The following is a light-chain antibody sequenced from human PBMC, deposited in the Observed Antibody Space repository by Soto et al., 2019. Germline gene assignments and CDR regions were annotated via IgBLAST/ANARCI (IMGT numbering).Light chain of an antibody. CDR3: CSYAGSSTFEV. J-gene: IGLJ2*01. Sequence: QSVLTQPASVSGSPGPSITISCTGTSSDVGSYNLVSWYQQHPGKAPKLMIYEVSNRPSGVSNRFSGSKSGNTASLTISGLQAEDEADYYCCSYAGSSTFEVFGGGTKLTVL. CDR1: SSDVGSYNL. CDR2: EVS. V-gene: IGLV2-23*02.